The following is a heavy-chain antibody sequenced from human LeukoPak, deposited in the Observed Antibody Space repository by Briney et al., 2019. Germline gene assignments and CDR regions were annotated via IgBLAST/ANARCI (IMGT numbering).Heavy chain of an antibody. V-gene: IGHV4-4*07. CDR1: GGSISSYY. CDR3: ARDGGVVVPNAPAAFDI. CDR2: VYPSGST. J-gene: IGHJ3*02. D-gene: IGHD2-2*01. Sequence: EASETLSLTCTVSGGSISSYYWSWIRQPAGKGLEWIGRVYPSGSTNYNPSLKSRITMSVDTSKNQFSLKLRSVTAADTAIYFCARDGGVVVPNAPAAFDIWGQGTMVTVSS.